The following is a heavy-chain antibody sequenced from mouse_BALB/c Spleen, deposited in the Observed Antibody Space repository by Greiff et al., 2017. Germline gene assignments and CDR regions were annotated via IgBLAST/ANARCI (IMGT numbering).Heavy chain of an antibody. CDR3: ARWVGHYAMDY. J-gene: IGHJ4*01. V-gene: IGHV3-2*02. Sequence: EVKLMESGPGLVKPSQSLSLTCTVTGYSITSDYAWNWIRQFPGNKLEWMGYISYSGSTSYNPSLKSRISITRDTSKNQFFLQLNSVTTEDTATYYCARWVGHYAMDYWGQGTSVTVSS. CDR2: ISYSGST. D-gene: IGHD4-1*01. CDR1: GYSITSDYA.